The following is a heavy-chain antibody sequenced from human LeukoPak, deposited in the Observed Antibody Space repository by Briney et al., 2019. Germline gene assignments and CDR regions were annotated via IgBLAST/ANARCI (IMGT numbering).Heavy chain of an antibody. Sequence: GASVKVSCKVSGYTLTELSMHWVRQAPGKGLEWMGGFDPEDGETIYAQKFQGRVTITADKSTSTAYMELSSLRSEDTAVYYCARVNRYSGSYSAFDIWGQGTMVTVSS. CDR1: GYTLTELS. D-gene: IGHD1-26*01. CDR2: FDPEDGET. CDR3: ARVNRYSGSYSAFDI. V-gene: IGHV1-24*01. J-gene: IGHJ3*02.